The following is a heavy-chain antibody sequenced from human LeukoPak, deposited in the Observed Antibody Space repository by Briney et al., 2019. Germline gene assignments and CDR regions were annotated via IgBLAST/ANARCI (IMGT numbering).Heavy chain of an antibody. Sequence: SQTLSLTCAISGDSVSSNSAAWNWMRQSPSRGLEWLGRTYYRSKWYNGYAVFVKSRISVNPDTSKNQFSLQLNSVTPEDTAVYYCARVPYYYDSSDSRGAYYFDYWGQGTLVTVSS. CDR2: TYYRSKWYN. D-gene: IGHD3-22*01. CDR3: ARVPYYYDSSDSRGAYYFDY. J-gene: IGHJ4*02. V-gene: IGHV6-1*01. CDR1: GDSVSSNSAA.